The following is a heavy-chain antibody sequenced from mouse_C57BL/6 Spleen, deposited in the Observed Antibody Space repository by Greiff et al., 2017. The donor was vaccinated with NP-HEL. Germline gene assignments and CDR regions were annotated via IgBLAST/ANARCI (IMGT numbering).Heavy chain of an antibody. V-gene: IGHV5-17*01. Sequence: EVMLVESGGGLVKPGGSLKLSCAASGFTFSDYGMHWVRQAPEKGLEWVAYISSGSSTIYYADTVKGRFTISRDNAKNTLFLQLTSLRSEATAMYYCARRGIYYYGSSYAAMDYWGQGTSVTVSS. CDR3: ARRGIYYYGSSYAAMDY. CDR2: ISSGSSTI. CDR1: GFTFSDYG. D-gene: IGHD1-1*01. J-gene: IGHJ4*01.